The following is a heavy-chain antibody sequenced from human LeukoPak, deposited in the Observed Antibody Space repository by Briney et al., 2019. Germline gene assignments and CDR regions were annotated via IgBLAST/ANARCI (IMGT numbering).Heavy chain of an antibody. Sequence: SETLSLTCTVSGGSISSYYWSWIRQPPGKGLERIGYISYSGNTNYNPSLKSRVTISVDMSKNQFSLKLSSVTAADTAVYHCARLILSGSYLYYFDYWGQGTLVTVSS. J-gene: IGHJ4*02. CDR1: GGSISSYY. CDR2: ISYSGNT. V-gene: IGHV4-59*08. D-gene: IGHD1-26*01. CDR3: ARLILSGSYLYYFDY.